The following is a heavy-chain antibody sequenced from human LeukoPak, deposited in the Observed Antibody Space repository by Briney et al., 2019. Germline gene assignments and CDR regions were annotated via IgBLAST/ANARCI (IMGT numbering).Heavy chain of an antibody. Sequence: SETLSLTCAVYGGSFSGYYWSWIRQPPGKGLEWIGEINHSGSTNYNPSPKSRVTISVDTSKNQFSLKLSSVTAADTAVYYCARGRIQLWSYYYYYYMDVWGKGTTVTVSS. CDR1: GGSFSGYY. V-gene: IGHV4-34*01. CDR2: INHSGST. D-gene: IGHD5-18*01. J-gene: IGHJ6*03. CDR3: ARGRIQLWSYYYYYYMDV.